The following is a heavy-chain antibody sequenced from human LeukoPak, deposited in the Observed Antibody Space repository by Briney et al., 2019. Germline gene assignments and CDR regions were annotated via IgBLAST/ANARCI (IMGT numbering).Heavy chain of an antibody. Sequence: SVKVSCKASGGTFSSYAISWVRQAPGQGLEWMGGIIPIFGTANYAQKFQGRVTITTDESTSTAYVELSSLRSEDTAVYYCARGHVLRFLEWSFNYYMDVWGKGTTVTVSS. CDR1: GGTFSSYA. CDR2: IIPIFGTA. D-gene: IGHD3-3*01. CDR3: ARGHVLRFLEWSFNYYMDV. J-gene: IGHJ6*03. V-gene: IGHV1-69*05.